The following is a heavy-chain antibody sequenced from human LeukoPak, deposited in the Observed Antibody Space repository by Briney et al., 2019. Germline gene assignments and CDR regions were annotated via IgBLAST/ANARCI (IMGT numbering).Heavy chain of an antibody. D-gene: IGHD5-18*01. V-gene: IGHV1-2*02. CDR2: INPNSGGT. Sequence: GASVKVSCKASGYTFAGYYMHWVRQAPGQGLEWMGWINPNSGGTNYAQKFQGRVTMTRDTSISTAYMELSRLRSDDTAVYYCARDRVTWIQLWGAFDIWGQGTMVTVSS. CDR3: ARDRVTWIQLWGAFDI. J-gene: IGHJ3*02. CDR1: GYTFAGYY.